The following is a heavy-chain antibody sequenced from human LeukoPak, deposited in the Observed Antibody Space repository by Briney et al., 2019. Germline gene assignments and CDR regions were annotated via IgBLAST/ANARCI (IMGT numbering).Heavy chain of an antibody. CDR1: GGSFSGYY. J-gene: IGHJ4*02. CDR3: ARRLDD. CDR2: INDSGNT. V-gene: IGHV4-34*01. Sequence: SETLSLTCAVYGGSFSGYYWTWIRQPPGKGLEWIGEINDSGNTNYNPSLKSRVTISADTSKNQFSLKVTSVTAADTAVYYCARRLDDWGQGTLVTVSS.